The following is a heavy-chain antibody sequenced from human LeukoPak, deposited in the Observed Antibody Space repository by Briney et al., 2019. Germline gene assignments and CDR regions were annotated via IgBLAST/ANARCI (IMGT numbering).Heavy chain of an antibody. CDR2: IYYSGST. J-gene: IGHJ4*02. V-gene: IGHV4-59*12. CDR1: GGSISTYY. Sequence: PSETLSLTCTVSGGSISTYYWTWIRQPPGKGLEWIGYIYYSGSTNYNPSLKSRVTISVDTSKNQFSLKLSSVTAADTAVYYCARDFRSSYDYWGQGTLVTVSS. CDR3: ARDFRSSYDY.